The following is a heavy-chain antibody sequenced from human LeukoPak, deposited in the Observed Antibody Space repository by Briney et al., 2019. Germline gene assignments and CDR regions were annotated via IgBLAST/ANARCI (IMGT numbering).Heavy chain of an antibody. Sequence: GGSLRLSCAASGFTVSSNSMSWVRQAPGKGLEWVSVIYSGGSTFYADSVKGRFTISRDNSKDTLYLQMNSLRAEDTAVYYCARKHYYDSSGFFPPMDYWGQGTLVTVSS. CDR3: ARKHYYDSSGFFPPMDY. CDR1: GFTVSSNS. CDR2: IYSGGST. V-gene: IGHV3-66*01. D-gene: IGHD3-22*01. J-gene: IGHJ4*02.